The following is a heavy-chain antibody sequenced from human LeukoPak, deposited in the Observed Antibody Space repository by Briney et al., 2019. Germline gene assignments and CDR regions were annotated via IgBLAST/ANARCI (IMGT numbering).Heavy chain of an antibody. CDR2: ISGSGGST. CDR1: GFTFSSYA. CDR3: ARGDLSGSYYVLVRTPDAFDI. V-gene: IGHV3-23*01. D-gene: IGHD1-26*01. Sequence: GGSLRLSCAASGFTFSSYAMSWVRQAPGKGLEWVSAISGSGGSTYYADSVKGRFTISRDNSKNTLYLQMNSLRAEDTAVYYCARGDLSGSYYVLVRTPDAFDIWGQGTMVIVSS. J-gene: IGHJ3*02.